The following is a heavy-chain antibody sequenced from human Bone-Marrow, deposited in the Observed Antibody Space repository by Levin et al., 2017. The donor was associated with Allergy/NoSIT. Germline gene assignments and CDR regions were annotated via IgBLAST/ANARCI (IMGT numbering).Heavy chain of an antibody. CDR2: ISGSGETT. D-gene: IGHD6-19*01. Sequence: GESLKISCAASRFTFSAFAMTWVRQAPGKGLEWVSTISGSGETTHYADSVKGRFTISRDNSNNTLSLQMDSLRAEDTAVYYCAKGQWLVYNWFDPWGQGTLVTVSS. CDR1: RFTFSAFA. J-gene: IGHJ5*02. CDR3: AKGQWLVYNWFDP. V-gene: IGHV3-23*01.